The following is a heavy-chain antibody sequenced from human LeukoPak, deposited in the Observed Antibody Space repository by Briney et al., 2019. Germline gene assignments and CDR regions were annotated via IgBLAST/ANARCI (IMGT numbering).Heavy chain of an antibody. CDR1: GFTFSSYW. CDR3: RRSFDS. V-gene: IGHV3-74*01. CDR2: ISTDGSTT. Sequence: GGSLRLSCAASGFTFSSYWMHWVRQAPGKGLVWVSRISTDGSTTSYADSVKGRFTISRDNAKNTLFLQMNSLRAEDTAVYYCRRSFDSWGQGTLVTVSS. J-gene: IGHJ4*02.